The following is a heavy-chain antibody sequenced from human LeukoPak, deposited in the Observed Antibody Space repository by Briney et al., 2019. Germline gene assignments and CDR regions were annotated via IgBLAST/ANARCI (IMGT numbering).Heavy chain of an antibody. D-gene: IGHD5-18*01. J-gene: IGHJ4*02. CDR2: ISAYNGNT. CDR1: GYTFTSYG. V-gene: IGHV1-18*01. Sequence: ASVKVSCKASGYTFTSYGINWVRQAPGQGLEWMGWISAYNGNTNYAQKLQGRVTMTTDTSTSTAYMEVRSLRSDDTAVYYCARGPGYSYGPPLDPFDSWGQGTLVTVSS. CDR3: ARGPGYSYGPPLDPFDS.